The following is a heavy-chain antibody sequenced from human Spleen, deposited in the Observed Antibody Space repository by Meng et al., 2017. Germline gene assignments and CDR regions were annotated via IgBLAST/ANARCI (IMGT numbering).Heavy chain of an antibody. D-gene: IGHD3-10*01. J-gene: IGHJ4*02. Sequence: GESLKISCAASGFTFSSYAMHWVRQAPGKGLEWVANIKQDGSEKYYVDSVKGRFTISRDNAKNSLYLQMNSLRAEDTAVYYCARDPGTMVRGVMDYWGQGTLVTVSS. V-gene: IGHV3-7*01. CDR3: ARDPGTMVRGVMDY. CDR1: GFTFSSYA. CDR2: IKQDGSEK.